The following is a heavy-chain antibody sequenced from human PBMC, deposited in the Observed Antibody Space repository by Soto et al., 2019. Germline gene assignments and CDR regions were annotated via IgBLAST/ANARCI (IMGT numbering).Heavy chain of an antibody. CDR2: ISSSSSYI. J-gene: IGHJ4*02. V-gene: IGHV3-21*01. CDR3: ARDVYSSSWSYFDY. Sequence: TGGSLRLSCAASGFTFSSYSMNWVRQAPGKGLEWVSSISSSSSYIYYADSVKGRFTISRDNAKNSLYLQMNSLRAEDTAVYYCARDVYSSSWSYFDYWGQGTLVTVSS. D-gene: IGHD6-13*01. CDR1: GFTFSSYS.